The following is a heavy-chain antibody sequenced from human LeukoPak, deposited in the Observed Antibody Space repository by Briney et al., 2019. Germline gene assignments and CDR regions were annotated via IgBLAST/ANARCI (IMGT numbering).Heavy chain of an antibody. D-gene: IGHD3-22*01. CDR2: IKSKTDGGTT. CDR1: GFTFSNAW. Sequence: GGSLRLSCAASGFTFSNAWMSWVRQAPGRGLEWVGRIKSKTDGGTTDYAAPVKGRFTISRDDSKDTLFLQMNSLKTEDTAVYYCTTDLSELDDSGYYAKYFHHWGQGTLVSVSS. V-gene: IGHV3-15*01. J-gene: IGHJ1*01. CDR3: TTDLSELDDSGYYAKYFHH.